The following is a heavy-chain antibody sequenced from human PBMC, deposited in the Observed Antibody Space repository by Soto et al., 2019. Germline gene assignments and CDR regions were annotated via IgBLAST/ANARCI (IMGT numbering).Heavy chain of an antibody. J-gene: IGHJ5*02. CDR3: ASDPYHWKDARGWFDP. CDR1: GDSVSSNSAA. D-gene: IGHD1-1*01. V-gene: IGHV6-1*01. CDR2: TYYRSKWYN. Sequence: SQPLSLPFAISGDSVSSNSAACNWVRQSPSRGLEWLGRTYYRSKWYNDYAVSVKSRITINPDTSKNQFSLQLNSVTPEETVLYHYASDPYHWKDARGWFDPWG.